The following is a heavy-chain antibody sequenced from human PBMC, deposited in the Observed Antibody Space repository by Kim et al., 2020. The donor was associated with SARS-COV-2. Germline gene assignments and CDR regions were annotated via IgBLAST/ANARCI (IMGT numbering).Heavy chain of an antibody. CDR3: ANLWGSSWQYYYYGMDV. V-gene: IGHV3-7*03. Sequence: GGSLRLSCAASGFTFSSYWMSWVRQAPGKGLEWVANIKQDGSEKYYVDSVKGRFTISRDNAKNSLYLQMNSLRAEDTAVYYCANLWGSSWQYYYYGMDVWGQGTTVTVSS. CDR2: IKQDGSEK. CDR1: GFTFSSYW. D-gene: IGHD6-13*01. J-gene: IGHJ6*02.